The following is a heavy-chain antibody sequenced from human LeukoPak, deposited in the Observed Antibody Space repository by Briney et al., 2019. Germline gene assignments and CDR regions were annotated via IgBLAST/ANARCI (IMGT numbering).Heavy chain of an antibody. CDR2: ISSSSSYT. CDR1: GFTFSDYY. J-gene: IGHJ4*02. Sequence: GGSLRLSCAASGFTFSDYYMSRIRQAPGKGLEWVSYISSSSSYTNYADSVKGRFTISRGNAKNSLYLQMNSLRAEDTAVYYCARDQLITMVRGVQSVPPNFDYWGQGTLVTVSS. CDR3: ARDQLITMVRGVQSVPPNFDY. V-gene: IGHV3-11*05. D-gene: IGHD3-10*01.